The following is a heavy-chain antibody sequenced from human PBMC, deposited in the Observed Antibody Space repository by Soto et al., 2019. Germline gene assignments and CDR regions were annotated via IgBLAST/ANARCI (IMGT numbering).Heavy chain of an antibody. D-gene: IGHD1-20*01. Sequence: SGPTLVNPTETLTLTCTFSGSSLTSPGMCVSWIRQPPGKALEWLALIERDDDDKYYSTSLKTRLTISKDTRKNQVVLTMANMDPADTGTYYCARSIRGPRRFNGMDVWGQGTTVTASS. CDR3: ARSIRGPRRFNGMDV. CDR1: GSSLTSPGMC. CDR2: IERDDDDK. J-gene: IGHJ6*02. V-gene: IGHV2-70*13.